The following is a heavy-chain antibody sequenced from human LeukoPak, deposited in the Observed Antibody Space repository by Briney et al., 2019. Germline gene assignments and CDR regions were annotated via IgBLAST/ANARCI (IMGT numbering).Heavy chain of an antibody. CDR3: ARDVAAAGPDY. Sequence: GGSLRLSCAAAGFTFSSYSMNWVRQAPGKGLEWLSYISSSSSTIYYADSVKGRFTISRDNAKNSLYLQMNSLRAEGTAMYYCARDVAAAGPDYWGQGTLVTVSS. V-gene: IGHV3-48*04. J-gene: IGHJ4*02. D-gene: IGHD6-13*01. CDR1: GFTFSSYS. CDR2: ISSSSSTI.